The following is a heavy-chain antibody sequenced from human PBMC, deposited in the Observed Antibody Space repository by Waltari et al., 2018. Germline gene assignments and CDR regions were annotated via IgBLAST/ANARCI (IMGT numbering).Heavy chain of an antibody. J-gene: IGHJ6*03. V-gene: IGHV1-69-2*01. CDR2: VDPEDGET. CDR1: GYTFTDYY. CDR3: ATVTIFGVVTTRYMDV. D-gene: IGHD3-3*01. Sequence: EVQLVQSGAEVKKPGATVKIYCKASGYTFTDYYMQWVQQAPGKGLEWMGRVDPEDGETIYAEKFQGRVTITADTSTDTAYMELSSLRSEDTAVYYCATVTIFGVVTTRYMDVWGKGTTVTVSS.